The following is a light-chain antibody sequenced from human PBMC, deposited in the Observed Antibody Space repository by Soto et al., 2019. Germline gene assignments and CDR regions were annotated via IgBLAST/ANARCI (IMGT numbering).Light chain of an antibody. Sequence: QSVLTQPASVSGSPGQSITISCTGTSSDVGGYNYVSWYHQHPGKAPKLMIYEVSNRPSGVSNRFSGSKSGNTASLTISGLQAEDEAYYYCSSYTSSSTRVFGGGTQLTV. CDR2: EVS. J-gene: IGLJ2*01. CDR3: SSYTSSSTRV. CDR1: SSDVGGYNY. V-gene: IGLV2-14*01.